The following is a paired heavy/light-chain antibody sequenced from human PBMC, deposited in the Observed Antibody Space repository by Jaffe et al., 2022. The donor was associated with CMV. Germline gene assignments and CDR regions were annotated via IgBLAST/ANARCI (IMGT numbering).Light chain of an antibody. CDR2: DTT. J-gene: IGLJ1*01. Sequence: QSVLTQPPSVSGAPGQRVTISCTGSNSNIGAGYDVHWYQQLPGTAPRLLIYDTTNRPSGVPARFSGSKSATSASLAITGLQAEDEADYYCQSYDSSLSAWVFGTGTKVTVL. CDR3: QSYDSSLSAWV. CDR1: NSNIGAGYD. V-gene: IGLV1-40*01.
Heavy chain of an antibody. CDR3: ARVPGSESGAYSLYYYYYYMDV. CDR2: ISNGGDI. V-gene: IGHV3-48*03. CDR1: GFTFNNYD. J-gene: IGHJ6*03. D-gene: IGHD1-26*01. Sequence: DVELVESGGGLVQPGGSLRLSCAASGFTFNNYDMNWVRQAPGKGLEWVSYISNGGDISYADSVQGRFTISRDNAKNSLYLQMNSLRVEDTAVYYCARVPGSESGAYSLYYYYYYMDVWGKGTTVTVSS.